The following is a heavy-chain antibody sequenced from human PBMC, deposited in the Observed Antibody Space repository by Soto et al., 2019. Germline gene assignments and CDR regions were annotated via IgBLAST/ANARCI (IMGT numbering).Heavy chain of an antibody. CDR1: GGSISSSSYY. V-gene: IGHV4-39*01. Sequence: QLQLQESGPGLVKPSETLSLTCTVSGGSISSSSYYWGWIRQPPGKGLEWIGSIYYSGSTYYNPSLKSRVTISVDTSKNQFSLKLSSVTAADTAVYSCARHDGSGSFSYYYYGMDVWGQGTTVTVSS. D-gene: IGHD3-10*01. CDR2: IYYSGST. CDR3: ARHDGSGSFSYYYYGMDV. J-gene: IGHJ6*02.